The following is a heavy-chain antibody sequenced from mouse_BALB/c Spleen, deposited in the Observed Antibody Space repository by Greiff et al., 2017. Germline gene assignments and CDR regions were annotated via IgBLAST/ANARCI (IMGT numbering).Heavy chain of an antibody. J-gene: IGHJ4*01. V-gene: IGHV5-4*02. Sequence: EVMLVESGGGLVKPGGSLKLSCAASGFTFSDYYMYWVRQTPEKRLEWVATISDGGSYTYYPDSVKGRFTISRDNAKNNLYLQMSSLKSEDTAMYYCARGGGAMGHWGQGTSVTGSS. CDR2: ISDGGSYT. CDR3: ARGGGAMGH. CDR1: GFTFSDYY.